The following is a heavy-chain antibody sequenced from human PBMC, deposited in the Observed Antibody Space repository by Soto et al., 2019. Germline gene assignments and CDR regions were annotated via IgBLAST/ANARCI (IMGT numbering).Heavy chain of an antibody. D-gene: IGHD5-18*01. CDR1: GGSLSGYY. CDR2: INHSGST. V-gene: IGHV4-34*01. J-gene: IGHJ6*02. Sequence: SETLSLTCAVYGGSLSGYYWSWIRQPPGKGLEWIGEINHSGSTNYNPSLKSRVTISVDTSKNQFSLKLSSVTAADTAVYYCARVDTAMVPYYYYGMDVWGQGTTVTVSS. CDR3: ARVDTAMVPYYYYGMDV.